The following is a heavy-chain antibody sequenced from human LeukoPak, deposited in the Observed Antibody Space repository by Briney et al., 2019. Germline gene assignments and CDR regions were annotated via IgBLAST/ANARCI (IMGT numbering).Heavy chain of an antibody. V-gene: IGHV3-7*01. D-gene: IGHD3-3*01. CDR2: IKQDGSEK. CDR3: ATSGYYSHYYYYYMDV. CDR1: GFTFSSYW. Sequence: GGSLRLSCAASGFTFSSYWMSWVRQAPGKGLEWVANIKQDGSEKYYVDSVKGRFTTSRDNAKNSLYLQMNSLRAEDTAVYYCATSGYYSHYYYYYMDVWGKGTTVTVSS. J-gene: IGHJ6*03.